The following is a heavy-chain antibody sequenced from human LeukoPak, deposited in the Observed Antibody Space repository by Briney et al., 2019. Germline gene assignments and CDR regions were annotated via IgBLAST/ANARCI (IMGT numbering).Heavy chain of an antibody. D-gene: IGHD3-22*01. J-gene: IGHJ4*02. V-gene: IGHV4-39*01. CDR3: GSYGSSGTPYYFDY. CDR1: GGSISSSSYS. CDR2: IYYSGSS. Sequence: SETLSLTCTVSGGSISSSSYSWGWIRQPPGKGLEWIGSIYYSGSSYYNPSLKSRVTISVDTSKKQFSLKLSSVTAADTAVYYCGSYGSSGTPYYFDYWGQGSLVTVSS.